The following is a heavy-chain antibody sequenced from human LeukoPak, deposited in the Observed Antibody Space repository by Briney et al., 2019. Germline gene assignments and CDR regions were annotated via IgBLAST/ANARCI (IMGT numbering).Heavy chain of an antibody. CDR3: ARLQYYYDSSGYYTLGYFDY. Sequence: SETLSLTCAVYGGSFSGYYWSWIRQPPGKGLEWIGEINHSGSTNYNPSLKSRVTISVDTSKNQFSLKLSSVTAADTAVYYCARLQYYYDSSGYYTLGYFDYWGQGTLVTVSS. CDR2: INHSGST. V-gene: IGHV4-34*01. CDR1: GGSFSGYY. D-gene: IGHD3-22*01. J-gene: IGHJ4*02.